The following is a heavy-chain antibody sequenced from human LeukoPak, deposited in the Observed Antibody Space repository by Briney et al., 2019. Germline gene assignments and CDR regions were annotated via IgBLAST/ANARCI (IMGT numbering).Heavy chain of an antibody. V-gene: IGHV1-69*13. D-gene: IGHD3-3*01. CDR3: ARVWALYYDFWSGPTPGWFDP. CDR1: GGTFSSYT. J-gene: IGHJ5*02. CDR2: IIPIFGTA. Sequence: SVKVSCKASGGTFSSYTISWVRQAPGQGLEWMGRIIPIFGTANYAQKFQGRVTITADESTSTAYMELSSLRSEDTAVYYCARVWALYYDFWSGPTPGWFDPWGQGTLVTVSS.